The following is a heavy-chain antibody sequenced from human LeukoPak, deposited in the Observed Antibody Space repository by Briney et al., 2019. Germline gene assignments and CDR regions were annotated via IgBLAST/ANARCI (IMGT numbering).Heavy chain of an antibody. CDR3: ARHHYDILTAHTAFDY. J-gene: IGHJ4*02. D-gene: IGHD3-9*01. Sequence: GESLKTSCKGSGYSFTSYWIGWVRHMPGKGLEWMGIIYPADSDTRYSPSFQGQVTISADKSISTAYLQWSILKASDAAMYYCARHHYDILTAHTAFDYWGQGTLVTVSS. CDR1: GYSFTSYW. V-gene: IGHV5-51*01. CDR2: IYPADSDT.